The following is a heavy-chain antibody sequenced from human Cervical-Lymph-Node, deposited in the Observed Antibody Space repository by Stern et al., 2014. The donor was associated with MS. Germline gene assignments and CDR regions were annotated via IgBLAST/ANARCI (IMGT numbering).Heavy chain of an antibody. J-gene: IGHJ3*02. CDR3: SAGRYDESFDI. D-gene: IGHD1-26*01. CDR2: MSPDESDR. CDR1: GFIFSDFV. Sequence: QVQLVQSGGGEVQPGRSLRLTCAASGFIFSDFVTHWVRQAPGKGLEWVALMSPDESDRDYTDSVKGRFTISRDNSKNILFLQMNSVRPEDTAVYYCSAGRYDESFDIWGQGTLVTVS. V-gene: IGHV3-30*04.